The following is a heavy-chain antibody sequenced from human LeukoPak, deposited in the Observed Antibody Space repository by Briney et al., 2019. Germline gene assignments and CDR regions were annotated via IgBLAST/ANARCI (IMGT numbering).Heavy chain of an antibody. CDR1: GGSISSGDYY. CDR3: ARVIGAVAGTRIFDY. J-gene: IGHJ4*02. CDR2: IYYSGST. V-gene: IGHV4-30-4*01. Sequence: SQTLSLTCTVSGGSISSGDYYWSWIRQPPGKGLEWIGYIYYSGSTYYNPSLKSRVTISVDTSKNQFSLKLSSVTAADTAVYYCARVIGAVAGTRIFDYWGQGTLVTVSS. D-gene: IGHD6-19*01.